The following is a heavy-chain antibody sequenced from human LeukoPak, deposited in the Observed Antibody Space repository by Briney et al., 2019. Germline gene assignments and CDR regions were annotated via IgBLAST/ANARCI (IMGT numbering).Heavy chain of an antibody. V-gene: IGHV1-69*01. Sequence: ASVKVSCKASGGTFISHAINWVRQAPGQGLEWMGGIIPIFGTPNYAQKFQGRVTIAAVESTSTAYMEVSSLRSEDTAVYYCARGWLAETTVVTPYNYWGQGTLVTVSS. D-gene: IGHD4-23*01. CDR1: GGTFISHA. J-gene: IGHJ4*02. CDR2: IIPIFGTP. CDR3: ARGWLAETTVVTPYNY.